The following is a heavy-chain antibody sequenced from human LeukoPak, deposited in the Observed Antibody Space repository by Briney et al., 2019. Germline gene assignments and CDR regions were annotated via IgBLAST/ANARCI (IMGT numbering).Heavy chain of an antibody. CDR3: AKDWPSEWQQLPDYDAVDI. J-gene: IGHJ3*02. Sequence: SGGSLRLSCAASGFTFNNYAMTWVRQAPGKGLEWVSTISASGGSTYYSDHVKGRFTISRDNSKNTLYLQMNSLRVEDTAVYYCAKDWPSEWQQLPDYDAVDIWGQGIMVTVSS. CDR2: ISASGGST. CDR1: GFTFNNYA. D-gene: IGHD6-13*01. V-gene: IGHV3-23*01.